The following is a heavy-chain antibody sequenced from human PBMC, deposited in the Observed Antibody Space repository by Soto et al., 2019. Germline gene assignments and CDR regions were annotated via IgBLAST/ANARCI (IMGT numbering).Heavy chain of an antibody. D-gene: IGHD2-8*01. CDR3: AREPEDGVPGDY. V-gene: IGHV1-3*01. CDR2: IIVSHDRP. J-gene: IGHJ4*02. Sequence: VQLMQSGTEVKEPVASVRVSCKASGYTFTAHSLHWARQAPGQGLEWMGWIIVSHDRPRYAPQFQGRLTFETDRIGTTAYMHLTRLTPEDTAVYFCAREPEDGVPGDYWGQGTPVVVSS. CDR1: GYTFTAHS.